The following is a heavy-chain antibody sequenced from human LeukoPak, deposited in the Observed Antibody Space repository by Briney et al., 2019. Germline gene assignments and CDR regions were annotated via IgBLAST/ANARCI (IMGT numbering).Heavy chain of an antibody. CDR1: GFTFSSYG. J-gene: IGHJ3*02. V-gene: IGHV3-30*18. D-gene: IGHD3-10*01. CDR2: ISYDGSNK. Sequence: PGRSLRLSCAASGFTFSSYGMHWVRQAPGKGLEWVAVISYDGSNKYYADSVKGRFTISRDNSKNTLYLQMNSLRAEDTAVYYCAKESDYYGSGSYYSGAFDIWGQGTMVTVSS. CDR3: AKESDYYGSGSYYSGAFDI.